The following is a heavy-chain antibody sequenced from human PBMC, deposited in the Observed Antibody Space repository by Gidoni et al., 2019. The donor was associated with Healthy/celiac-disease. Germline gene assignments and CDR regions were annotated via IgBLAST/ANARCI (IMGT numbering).Heavy chain of an antibody. CDR1: GYTLTAVS. CDR3: AWGCRSTSCYHYYYYGMDV. V-gene: IGHV1-24*01. D-gene: IGHD2-2*01. CDR2: FDPEDGDT. J-gene: IGHJ6*02. Sequence: QVQLVQSGAEVKKPGASVKVSCEVSGYTLTAVSMNGGRQAPGKGLEWIGGFDPEDGDTIYAQKFHGRVTMTEDTSTDTAYIELSSLRSEYTAVYYCAWGCRSTSCYHYYYYGMDVWGQGTTVTVSS.